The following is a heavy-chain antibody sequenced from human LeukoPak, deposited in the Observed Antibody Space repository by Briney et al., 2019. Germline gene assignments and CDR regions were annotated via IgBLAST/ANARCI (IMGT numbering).Heavy chain of an antibody. J-gene: IGHJ4*02. V-gene: IGHV3-33*01. Sequence: PGGSLRLSCAGSGFAFSAYGMHWVRQAPGKGLEWVALIWHDGTNEKYADSVKGRFTISRDNSMDTLYLQMNSLRAEDTAVYYCARWSRYSSCWYELDYWGQGILVTVSS. CDR1: GFAFSAYG. D-gene: IGHD6-19*01. CDR2: IWHDGTNE. CDR3: ARWSRYSSCWYELDY.